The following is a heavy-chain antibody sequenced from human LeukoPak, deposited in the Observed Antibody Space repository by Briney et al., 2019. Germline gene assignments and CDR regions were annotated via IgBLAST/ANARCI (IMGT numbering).Heavy chain of an antibody. CDR1: GFTFSSYA. V-gene: IGHV3-23*01. Sequence: GGSLRLSCGASGFTFSSYAMSWVRQSPGRGLEWVAGVSPSGGGTLYADSVEGRFTISRDNSNDIVYLQLSSLRAEDSALYYCAKVRGVYCSSPACYYYDSWGQGTPVTVSS. D-gene: IGHD2-2*01. CDR2: VSPSGGGT. CDR3: AKVRGVYCSSPACYYYDS. J-gene: IGHJ4*02.